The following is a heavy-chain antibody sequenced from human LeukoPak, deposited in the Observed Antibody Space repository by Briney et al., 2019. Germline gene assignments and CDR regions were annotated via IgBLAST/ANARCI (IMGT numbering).Heavy chain of an antibody. CDR1: GYTFTGYY. V-gene: IGHV1-2*02. Sequence: ASVKVSCXTSGYTFTGYYLHWVRQAPGQGLEWMGWINPNSGATNYAQKLQGRVTMTRDTSITTAYMELSRLRSDDTAVYYCARAHMTTVTLGDYWGQGTLVTVSS. CDR3: ARAHMTTVTLGDY. J-gene: IGHJ4*02. CDR2: INPNSGAT. D-gene: IGHD4-11*01.